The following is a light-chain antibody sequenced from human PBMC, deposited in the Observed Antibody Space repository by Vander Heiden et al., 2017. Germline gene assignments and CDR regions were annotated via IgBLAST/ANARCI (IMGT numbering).Light chain of an antibody. CDR3: QQYHDLPIT. V-gene: IGKV1-33*01. J-gene: IGKJ5*01. CDR1: QDIGSS. Sequence: DIDMTQSPSSLSASEGDRVTITCQASQDIGSSLNWYQQKSGKPPKLVIFDASNLELGVPSRFSGSRSGTDFTLTITSVQPEDIATYYCQQYHDLPITFGQGTRLDNK. CDR2: DAS.